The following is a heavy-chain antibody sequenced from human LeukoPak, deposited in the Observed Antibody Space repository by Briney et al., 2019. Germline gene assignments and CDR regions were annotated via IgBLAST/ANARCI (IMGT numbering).Heavy chain of an antibody. V-gene: IGHV1-2*02. Sequence: ASVQVSCKASGYTFTGYYMHWVRQAPGQGLEWMGWINPNCGGTNYAQKFQGRLTMTRDTSISTAYMELSRLRSDDTAVYYCARVRSPMVRGPLRPWFDPWGQGTLVTVSS. J-gene: IGHJ5*02. CDR2: INPNCGGT. CDR3: ARVRSPMVRGPLRPWFDP. D-gene: IGHD3-10*01. CDR1: GYTFTGYY.